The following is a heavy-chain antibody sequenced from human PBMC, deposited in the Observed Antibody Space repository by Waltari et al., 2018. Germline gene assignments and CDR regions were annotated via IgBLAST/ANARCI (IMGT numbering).Heavy chain of an antibody. CDR3: AATTVTTDWYFDL. Sequence: QVQLVQSGAEVKKPGSSVKVSCKASGGTFSSYAISWVRQATGQGLEWMGRINPIFGTANYAHKCQGRVTITADKSTSTAYMELSSLRSEDTAVYYCAATTVTTDWYFDLWGRGTLVTVSS. J-gene: IGHJ2*01. D-gene: IGHD4-17*01. CDR2: INPIFGTA. V-gene: IGHV1-69*08. CDR1: GGTFSSYA.